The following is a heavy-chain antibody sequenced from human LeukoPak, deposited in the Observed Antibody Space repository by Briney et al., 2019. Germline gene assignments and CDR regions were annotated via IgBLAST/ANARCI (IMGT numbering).Heavy chain of an antibody. CDR1: GGSISSGGYS. CDR3: ARITDRTIFGEIMHGFDI. D-gene: IGHD3-3*01. Sequence: PSETLSLTCTVSGGSISSGGYSWSWIRQHPGKGLEWIGYISYSGSTYYNPSLKSRVNISLDTSKSQFSLKLSSVTAADTAVYYCARITDRTIFGEIMHGFDIWGQGTPVTVSS. V-gene: IGHV4-31*03. CDR2: ISYSGST. J-gene: IGHJ3*02.